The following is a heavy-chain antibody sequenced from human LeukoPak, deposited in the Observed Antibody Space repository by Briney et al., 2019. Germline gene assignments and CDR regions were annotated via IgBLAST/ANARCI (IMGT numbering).Heavy chain of an antibody. Sequence: ASVKVSCKASGYTFTGYYMHWVRQAPGQGLEWMGWINPNSGGTNYAQKFQGRVTMTRDTSISTAYMELSRLRSDDTAVYYCARAHVGFQLRFLEGMDVWGQGTTVTVSS. J-gene: IGHJ6*02. CDR1: GYTFTGYY. CDR3: ARAHVGFQLRFLEGMDV. CDR2: INPNSGGT. D-gene: IGHD3-3*01. V-gene: IGHV1-2*02.